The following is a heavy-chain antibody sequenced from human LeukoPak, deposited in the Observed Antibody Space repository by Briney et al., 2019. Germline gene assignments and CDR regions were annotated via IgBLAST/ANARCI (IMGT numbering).Heavy chain of an antibody. V-gene: IGHV3-74*01. Sequence: GGSLRLSCTASGFTFSDYWMHWVRQAPGKELVWVSRTNTDGSSTTYADSVKGRFTISRDNAKNTVYLEMNSLRAEDTAVYYCARGMAYYYGSGKFDYWGQGSLVTVSS. D-gene: IGHD3-10*01. CDR1: GFTFSDYW. J-gene: IGHJ4*02. CDR2: TNTDGSST. CDR3: ARGMAYYYGSGKFDY.